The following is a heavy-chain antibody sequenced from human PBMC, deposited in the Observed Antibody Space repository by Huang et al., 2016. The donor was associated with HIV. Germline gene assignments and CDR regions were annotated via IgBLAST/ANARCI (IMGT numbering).Heavy chain of an antibody. Sequence: QVQLVESGGGVVQPGGSLRLSCATSGFTFSSYGMHWVRQAPGLGLEWVAFIQYDGNKKYYADSVKGRFNISRDNSKNMLHLQMNNLRVEDTAAYFCAKVTLGFDYWGQGTWVTVSS. J-gene: IGHJ4*02. D-gene: IGHD2-15*01. CDR1: GFTFSSYG. CDR2: IQYDGNKK. CDR3: AKVTLGFDY. V-gene: IGHV3-30*02.